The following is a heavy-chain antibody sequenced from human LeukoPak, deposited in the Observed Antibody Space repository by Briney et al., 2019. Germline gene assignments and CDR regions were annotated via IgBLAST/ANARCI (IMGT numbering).Heavy chain of an antibody. CDR1: GFTFSSYA. J-gene: IGHJ4*02. CDR3: AKGSYYYDSADYFDY. CDR2: LSGSGGNT. D-gene: IGHD3-22*01. Sequence: GGSLRLSCAASGFTFSSYAMSWVPQAPGKGLEWVSTLSGSGGNTYYADYVKGRVTISRDNSKNTLYLQMNSLRAEDTAVYHCAKGSYYYDSADYFDYWGQGTLVTVSS. V-gene: IGHV3-23*01.